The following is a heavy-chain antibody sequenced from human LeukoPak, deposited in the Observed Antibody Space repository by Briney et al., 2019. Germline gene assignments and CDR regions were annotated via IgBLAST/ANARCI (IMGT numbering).Heavy chain of an antibody. CDR3: AKAVVVVAATPLFDY. J-gene: IGHJ4*02. V-gene: IGHV3-23*01. Sequence: VXAISGSGGSTYYAVSVKGRFTISRDNSKNTLYLQMNSLRAEDTAVYYCAKAVVVVAATPLFDYWGQGTLVTVSS. CDR2: ISGSGGST. D-gene: IGHD2-15*01.